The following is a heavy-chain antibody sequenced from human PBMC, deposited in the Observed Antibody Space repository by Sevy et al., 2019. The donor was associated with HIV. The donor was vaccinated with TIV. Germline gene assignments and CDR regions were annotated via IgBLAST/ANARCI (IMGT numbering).Heavy chain of an antibody. D-gene: IGHD3-10*01. V-gene: IGHV3-48*03. J-gene: IGHJ6*02. CDR2: ISSSGSTI. CDR1: GFTFSSYE. CDR3: ARDFVYYYGSGTYYYGMDV. Sequence: GGSLRLSCAASGFTFSSYEMNWVRQAPGKGLEWVSYISSSGSTIYYADSVKGRFTVSRDNAKNSLYLQMNSLRAEDTAVYYCARDFVYYYGSGTYYYGMDVWGQGTMVTVSS.